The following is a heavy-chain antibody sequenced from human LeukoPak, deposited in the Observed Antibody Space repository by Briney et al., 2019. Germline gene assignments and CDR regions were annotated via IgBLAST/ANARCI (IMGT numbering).Heavy chain of an antibody. D-gene: IGHD5-24*01. J-gene: IGHJ4*02. CDR3: VRSGYNRFDY. V-gene: IGHV3-23*01. CDR1: GFTFSSYA. Sequence: PGGSLRLSCAASGFTFSSYAMSWVRQAPGKGLEWVSAFSGSGGGAYYADSMKGRFTISRDNSKSTLYLQMNSLRAEDTAVYYCVRSGYNRFDYWGQGTLVTVSS. CDR2: FSGSGGGA.